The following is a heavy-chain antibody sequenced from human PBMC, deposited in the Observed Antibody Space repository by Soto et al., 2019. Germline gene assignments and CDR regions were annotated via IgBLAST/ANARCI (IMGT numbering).Heavy chain of an antibody. V-gene: IGHV6-1*01. CDR2: TYYRSKWYN. D-gene: IGHD2-15*01. J-gene: IGHJ5*02. CDR3: ARNSEQRSCSDGSCFLRWFDR. Sequence: PSQTLSLTCAISGDSVSSNSAAWNWIRQSPSRGLEWLGRTYYRSKWYNDYAVSVKSRITINPDTSKNQFSLQLNSVTPEDTAIYYCARNSEQRSCSDGSCFLRWFDRWGQGTLVTVSS. CDR1: GDSVSSNSAA.